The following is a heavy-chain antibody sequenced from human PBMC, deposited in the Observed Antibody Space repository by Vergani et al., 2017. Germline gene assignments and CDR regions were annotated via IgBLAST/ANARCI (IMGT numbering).Heavy chain of an antibody. D-gene: IGHD5-18*01. CDR3: ARDSPGYSQYYYYYMDV. Sequence: EVDLVESGGGLAQPGGSLRLSCEASGFSFPGYAMSWVRQAPGKGLEWVSSVSGSSATPYYADSVKGRFTISRDNAKNSLYLQMNSLRAEDTAVYYCARDSPGYSQYYYYYMDVWGKGTTVTVSS. CDR2: VSGSSATP. J-gene: IGHJ6*03. CDR1: GFSFPGYA. V-gene: IGHV3-23*04.